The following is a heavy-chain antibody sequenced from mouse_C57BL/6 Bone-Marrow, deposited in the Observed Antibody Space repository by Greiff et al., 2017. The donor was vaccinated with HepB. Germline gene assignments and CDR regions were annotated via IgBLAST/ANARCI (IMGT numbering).Heavy chain of an antibody. Sequence: VQLKQSGPELVKPGASVKISCKASGYSFTDYNMNWVKQSNGKSLEWIGVINPNYGTTSYNQKFKGKATLTVDQSSSTAYMQLNSLTSEDSAVYYCASPGRGDYYAMDYWGQGTSVTVSS. V-gene: IGHV1-39*01. CDR3: ASPGRGDYYAMDY. D-gene: IGHD1-1*01. CDR1: GYSFTDYN. J-gene: IGHJ4*01. CDR2: INPNYGTT.